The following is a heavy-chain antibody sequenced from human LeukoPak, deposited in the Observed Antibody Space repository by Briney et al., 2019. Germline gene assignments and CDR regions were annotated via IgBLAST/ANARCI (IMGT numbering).Heavy chain of an antibody. D-gene: IGHD2-15*01. CDR2: IIPIFGTA. J-gene: IGHJ5*02. CDR3: AKLGYCSGGSCFRFDP. CDR1: GGTFSSYA. V-gene: IGHV1-69*13. Sequence: GASVQVSCKASGGTFSSYAISWVRQAPAQGLEWMGGIIPIFGTANYAQKFQGRVTITADESTSTAYMELSSLRSEDTAVYYCAKLGYCSGGSCFRFDPWGQGTLVTVSS.